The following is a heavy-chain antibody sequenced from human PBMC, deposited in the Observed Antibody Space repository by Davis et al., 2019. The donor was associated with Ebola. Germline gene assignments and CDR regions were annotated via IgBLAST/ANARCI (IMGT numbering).Heavy chain of an antibody. D-gene: IGHD5-12*01. V-gene: IGHV3-21*01. CDR1: GFTFSSYW. CDR3: ARRRDSGYDRYFDY. J-gene: IGHJ4*02. CDR2: ISSSSSYI. Sequence: GGSLRLSCAASGFTFSSYWMSWVRQAPGKGLEWVSSISSSSSYIYYADSVKGRFTIFTDNAKNSLYLQMNSLRAEDTAVYYCARRRDSGYDRYFDYWGQGTLVTVSS.